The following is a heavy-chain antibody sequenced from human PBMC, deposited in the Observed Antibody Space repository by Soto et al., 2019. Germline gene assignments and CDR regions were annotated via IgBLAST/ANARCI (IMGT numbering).Heavy chain of an antibody. V-gene: IGHV4-39*07. CDR1: GGSISSSSYY. Sequence: SETLSLTCTVSGGSISSSSYYWGWIRQPPGKGLEWIGEINHSGSTNYNPSLKSRVTISVDTSKNQFSLQLSSVTAADTAVYYCARGQELRRITMVVVVPGGNFDYWGQGTLVTVSS. CDR3: ARGQELRRITMVVVVPGGNFDY. D-gene: IGHD3-22*01. CDR2: INHSGST. J-gene: IGHJ4*02.